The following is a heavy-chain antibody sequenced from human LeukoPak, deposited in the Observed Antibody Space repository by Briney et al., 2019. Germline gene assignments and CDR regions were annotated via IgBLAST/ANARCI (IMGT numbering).Heavy chain of an antibody. Sequence: ASVKVSCKASGYTFTRYYMHWVRQAPGQGLEWMGWMNPNSGNTGYAQKFQGRVTITRNTSISTAYMELSSLRSEDTAVYYCARAVAGVSYYYYYMDVWGKGTTVTVSS. V-gene: IGHV1-8*03. D-gene: IGHD6-19*01. CDR2: MNPNSGNT. CDR3: ARAVAGVSYYYYYMDV. CDR1: GYTFTRYY. J-gene: IGHJ6*03.